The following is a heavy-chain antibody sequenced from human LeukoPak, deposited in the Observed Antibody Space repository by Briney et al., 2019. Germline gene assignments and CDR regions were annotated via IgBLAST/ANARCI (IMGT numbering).Heavy chain of an antibody. CDR2: IGTAGEI. D-gene: IGHD2-15*01. CDR3: ATQDCSGDSCYIAHFDY. Sequence: GGSLRLSCAASGFTFSSYDIHWVRQATGKGLEWVSGIGTAGEIYYPGSVKGRFTISRENAKNSLYLQMNSLRAGDTAVYYCATQDCSGDSCYIAHFDYWGQGTLVTVSS. V-gene: IGHV3-13*01. J-gene: IGHJ4*02. CDR1: GFTFSSYD.